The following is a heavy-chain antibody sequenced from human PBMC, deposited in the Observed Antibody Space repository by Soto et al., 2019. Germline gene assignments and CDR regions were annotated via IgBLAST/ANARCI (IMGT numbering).Heavy chain of an antibody. D-gene: IGHD6-19*01. Sequence: QVQLVELGGGLVKPGGSLRLSCAASGFTFSDYYMNWIRQAPGKGLEWVSYISNRGNTIYYADSVKGRFTVSRDNTKNSLYVQMDRLRAEDSAVYFCARGGVTYSSGWGIDYWGQGVLVNVSS. J-gene: IGHJ4*02. V-gene: IGHV3-11*01. CDR2: ISNRGNTI. CDR1: GFTFSDYY. CDR3: ARGGVTYSSGWGIDY.